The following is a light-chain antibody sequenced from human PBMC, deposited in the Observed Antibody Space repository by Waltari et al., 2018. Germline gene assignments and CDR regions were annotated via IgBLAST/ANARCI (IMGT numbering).Light chain of an antibody. CDR1: QSVSVY. CDR3: HPSSSPFFT. CDR2: ASS. Sequence: DLQMTQSRSSLSASVGERVTLTCRASQSVSVYLNWYQKKPREAPKLLIYASSSLPNGVLSRFSGSGSGTDFTLTISSRQPEDFATDYCHPSSSPFFTFGPGTKVNVK. J-gene: IGKJ3*01. V-gene: IGKV1-39*01.